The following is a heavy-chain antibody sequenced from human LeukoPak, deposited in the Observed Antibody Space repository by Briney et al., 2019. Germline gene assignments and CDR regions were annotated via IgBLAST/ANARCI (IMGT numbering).Heavy chain of an antibody. J-gene: IGHJ4*02. Sequence: GGSLRLSCAASGFTFSSYAMHWVRQAPGKGLEWVAVISYDGSNKCYADSVKGRFTISRDNSKNTLYLQMNSLRAEDTAVYYCARSYYYGSGSYYDYWGQGTLVTVSS. D-gene: IGHD3-10*01. CDR3: ARSYYYGSGSYYDY. V-gene: IGHV3-30-3*01. CDR1: GFTFSSYA. CDR2: ISYDGSNK.